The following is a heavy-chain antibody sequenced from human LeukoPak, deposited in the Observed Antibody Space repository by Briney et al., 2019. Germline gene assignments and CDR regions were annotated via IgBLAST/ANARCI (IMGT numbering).Heavy chain of an antibody. CDR1: GYTFTSYG. J-gene: IGHJ4*02. D-gene: IGHD3-10*01. Sequence: ASVKVSCKASGYTFTSYGFSWVRQAPGQGLEWMGWISTYYGNTNYAQNLQDRVTMTTDTSTSTAYMELTSLRSDDTAVYYCARVYSTNYYGSGDRPFLFDYWGQGTVVTVSS. V-gene: IGHV1-18*01. CDR2: ISTYYGNT. CDR3: ARVYSTNYYGSGDRPFLFDY.